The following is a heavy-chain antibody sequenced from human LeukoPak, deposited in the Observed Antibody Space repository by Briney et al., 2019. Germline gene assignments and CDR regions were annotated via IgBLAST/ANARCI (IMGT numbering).Heavy chain of an antibody. D-gene: IGHD3-10*01. J-gene: IGHJ3*02. CDR1: GYTFTSYY. V-gene: IGHV1-8*01. CDR2: MNPNSGNT. CDR3: AREGTQSDAFDI. Sequence: ASVKVSCKASGYTFTSYYVNWVRQATGQGLEWMGWMNPNSGNTGHAQKFQGRVTMTRNTSISTAYMELSSLRSEDTAVYYCAREGTQSDAFDIWGQGTMVTVSS.